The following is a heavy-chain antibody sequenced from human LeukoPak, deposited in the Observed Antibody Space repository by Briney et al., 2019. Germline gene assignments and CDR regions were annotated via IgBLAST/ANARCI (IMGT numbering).Heavy chain of an antibody. V-gene: IGHV3-53*01. CDR1: GFTVSSNY. CDR2: IYSGGST. Sequence: GGSLRLSCAASGFTVSSNYMSWVRQAPGKGLEWVSVIYSGGSTYYADSVKGRFTISRDNSKNTLYLQMNSLRAEDTAVYYCAREGHYYDSSGYYSVGWYFDLWGRGILVTVSS. D-gene: IGHD3-22*01. J-gene: IGHJ2*01. CDR3: AREGHYYDSSGYYSVGWYFDL.